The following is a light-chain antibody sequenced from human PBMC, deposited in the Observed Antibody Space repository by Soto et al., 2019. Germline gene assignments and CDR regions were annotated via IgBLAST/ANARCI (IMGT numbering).Light chain of an antibody. J-gene: IGKJ1*01. V-gene: IGKV1-5*01. CDR3: QQSYSTPT. CDR2: DAS. Sequence: DIQMTQSPSTLSATAGDRVTITCRASQSISSWLAWYQQKPGKAPKLLIYDASNLESGVPSRFSGSGSGTDFTLTISSLQPEDFATYFCQQSYSTPTFGQGTKVDIK. CDR1: QSISSW.